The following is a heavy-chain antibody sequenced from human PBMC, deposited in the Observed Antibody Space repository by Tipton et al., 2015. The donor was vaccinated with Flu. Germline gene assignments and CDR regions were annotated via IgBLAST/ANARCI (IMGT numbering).Heavy chain of an antibody. V-gene: IGHV4-4*07. CDR3: ARTHDYGDPGGQH. CDR1: GGSVTSSY. Sequence: TLSLTCTVSGGSVTSSYWSWIRQPAGKGLEWIGRISTSGSTNYNASLESRVTISVDTSKNQFSLKLSSVTAADTAVYCCARTHDYGDPGGQHWGQGTLVTVSS. CDR2: ISTSGST. J-gene: IGHJ1*01. D-gene: IGHD4-17*01.